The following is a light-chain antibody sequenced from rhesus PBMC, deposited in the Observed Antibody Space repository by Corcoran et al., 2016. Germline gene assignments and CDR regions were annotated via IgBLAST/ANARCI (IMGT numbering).Light chain of an antibody. J-gene: IGKJ4*01. Sequence: EIVMTQSPATLSLSPGERATLSYRASQSVSNKLAWYQQKPGQAPKLLIYVASSRAPGIPDRFSGSGAGTEFTRTIRSLEPEEVGVYYCQQDYTWPLTFGGGTKVELK. CDR3: QQDYTWPLT. CDR1: QSVSNK. V-gene: IGKV3-42*01. CDR2: VAS.